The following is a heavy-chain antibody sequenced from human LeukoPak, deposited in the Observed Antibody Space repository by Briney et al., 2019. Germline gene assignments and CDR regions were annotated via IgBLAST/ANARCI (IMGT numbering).Heavy chain of an antibody. J-gene: IGHJ4*02. V-gene: IGHV3-73*01. Sequence: GGSLELSCAASGFTFSGSAMHWVRQASGKGLEWVGLIRSSTNNYATAYAASVRGRFTISRDGSKDTAYLQMNSLKTEDTAVYYCTGGSGWYSPDYWGQGTLVTVYS. CDR1: GFTFSGSA. D-gene: IGHD6-19*01. CDR2: IRSSTNNYAT. CDR3: TGGSGWYSPDY.